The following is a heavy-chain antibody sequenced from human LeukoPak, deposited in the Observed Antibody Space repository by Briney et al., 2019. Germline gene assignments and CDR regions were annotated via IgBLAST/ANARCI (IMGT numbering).Heavy chain of an antibody. D-gene: IGHD5-18*01. J-gene: IGHJ3*02. CDR2: ISYDGSNK. CDR1: GFTFSSYG. CDR3: ARDKKTSYGYAFDI. Sequence: GGSLRLSCAASGFTFSSYGMHWVRQAPGKGLEWVAVISYDGSNKYYADSVKGRFTISRDNSKNTLYLQMNSLRAEDTAVYYCARDKKTSYGYAFDIWGQGTMVTVSS. V-gene: IGHV3-30*19.